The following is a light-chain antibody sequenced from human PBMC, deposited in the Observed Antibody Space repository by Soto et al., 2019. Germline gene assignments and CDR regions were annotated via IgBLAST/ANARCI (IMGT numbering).Light chain of an antibody. V-gene: IGLV2-14*01. Sequence: QSALTQPASVSGSLGQSITISCTGTSSDVGNYNFVSWYQQHPDKAPKLILYEVRNRPSGVSNRFSGSKSGNTASLTISGLQAEDEADYYCSSYTSTSTPVVFGGGTEVTVL. CDR1: SSDVGNYNF. J-gene: IGLJ2*01. CDR3: SSYTSTSTPVV. CDR2: EVR.